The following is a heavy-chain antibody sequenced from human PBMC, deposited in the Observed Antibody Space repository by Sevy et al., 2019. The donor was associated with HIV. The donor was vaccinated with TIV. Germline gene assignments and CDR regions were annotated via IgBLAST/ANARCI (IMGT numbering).Heavy chain of an antibody. V-gene: IGHV3-23*01. CDR2: ISGSGGST. CDR1: GFTFSSYA. CDR3: GKDHIAARRFFDY. Sequence: GGSLRLSCAASGFTFSSYAMSWVRQAPGKGLEWVSAISGSGGSTYYADSVKGRFTISRDNSKNTLYLQMNSLRAEDTVVYYCGKDHIAARRFFDYWGQGTLVTVSS. J-gene: IGHJ4*02. D-gene: IGHD6-6*01.